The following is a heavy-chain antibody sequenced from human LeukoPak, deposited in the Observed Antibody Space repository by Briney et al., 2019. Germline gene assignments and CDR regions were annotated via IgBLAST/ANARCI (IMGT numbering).Heavy chain of an antibody. CDR3: ATSPLEMATPHWYFDL. Sequence: GASVKVSCKASGYTFTSYGISWVRQAPGKGLEWMGGFDPEDGETIYAQKFQGRVTMTEDTSTDTAYMELSSLRSEDTAVYYCATSPLEMATPHWYFDLWGRGTLVTVSS. CDR2: FDPEDGET. J-gene: IGHJ2*01. V-gene: IGHV1-24*01. D-gene: IGHD5-24*01. CDR1: GYTFTSYG.